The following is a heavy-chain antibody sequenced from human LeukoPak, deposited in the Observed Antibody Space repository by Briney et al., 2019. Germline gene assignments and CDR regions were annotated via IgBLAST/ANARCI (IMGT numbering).Heavy chain of an antibody. D-gene: IGHD6-19*01. V-gene: IGHV4-34*01. CDR1: GGSFSGYY. CDR2: INHSGST. J-gene: IGHJ4*02. CDR3: ARGRYSSGWYTGVNY. Sequence: PSETLSLTCAVYGGSFSGYYWSWIRQPPGKGXXXXXEINHSGSTNYNPSLKSRVTISVDTSKNQFSLKLSSVTAADTAVYYCARGRYSSGWYTGVNYWGQGTLVTVSS.